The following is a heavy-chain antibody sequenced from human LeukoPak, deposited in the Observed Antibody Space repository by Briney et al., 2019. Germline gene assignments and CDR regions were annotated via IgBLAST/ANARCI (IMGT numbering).Heavy chain of an antibody. D-gene: IGHD4-17*01. V-gene: IGHV1-18*04. CDR2: ISAYNGNT. CDR3: ATNGDYVSGSAFDI. Sequence: ASVKVSCKASGYTFTSYGISWVRQAPGQGLEWMGWISAYNGNTNYAQKLQGRVTMTTDTSTSTAYMGLRSLRSDDTAVYYCATNGDYVSGSAFDIWGQGTMVTVSS. J-gene: IGHJ3*02. CDR1: GYTFTSYG.